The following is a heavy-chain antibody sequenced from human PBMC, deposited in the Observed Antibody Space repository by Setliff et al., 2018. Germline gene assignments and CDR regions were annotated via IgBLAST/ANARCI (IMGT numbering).Heavy chain of an antibody. D-gene: IGHD6-19*01. V-gene: IGHV1-46*01. CDR2: INPSSGRT. J-gene: IGHJ6*03. CDR3: AREQWLDPPGYYYMDV. Sequence: ASVKVSCKASGYTFTSHYMHWVRQAPGLGLEWMGTINPSSGRTRYAQKFQGRVTMSIDTSKNQFSLKLNSVTAADMSVYYCAREQWLDPPGYYYMDVWAKGTTVTVSS. CDR1: GYTFTSHY.